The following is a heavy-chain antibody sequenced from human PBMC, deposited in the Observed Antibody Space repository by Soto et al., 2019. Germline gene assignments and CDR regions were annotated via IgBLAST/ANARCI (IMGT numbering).Heavy chain of an antibody. CDR2: IYRGDEK. CDR3: AQRRRRGYYDF. CDR1: GLSFSSGSVA. J-gene: IGHJ4*02. Sequence: QITLKESGPTLVKPTQTLTLTCTFSGLSFSSGSVAVGWVRQPPGKALEWLALIYRGDEKRFRPSLRRRLTITKETSKDQVVLTMTNMDPVDTATYSCAQRRRRGYYDFWGQGTLVTVSS. V-gene: IGHV2-5*02. D-gene: IGHD3-22*01.